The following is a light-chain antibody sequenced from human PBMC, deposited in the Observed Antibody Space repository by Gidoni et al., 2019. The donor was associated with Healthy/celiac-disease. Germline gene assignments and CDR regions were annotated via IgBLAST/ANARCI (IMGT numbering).Light chain of an antibody. J-gene: IGKJ4*01. CDR1: QSISSY. V-gene: IGKV1-39*01. CDR3: QQSYSTPLT. Sequence: TQSPSSLSASVGDRVTITCRASQSISSYLNWYQQKPGKAPKLLIYAASSLQSRVPSRFSGSGSGIDFTLTISSLQPEDFATYYCQQSYSTPLTFGGGTKVEIK. CDR2: AAS.